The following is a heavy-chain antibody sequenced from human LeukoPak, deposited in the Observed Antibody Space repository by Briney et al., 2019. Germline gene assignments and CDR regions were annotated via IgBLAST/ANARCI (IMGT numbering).Heavy chain of an antibody. J-gene: IGHJ6*03. V-gene: IGHV1-2*02. CDR3: ARGPVYYNDYDYYYMDV. Sequence: GASVKVSCKASGYTFTSYGISWVRQAPGQGLEWMGWINPNSGGTNYAQKFQGRVTMTRDTSISTAYMELSRLRSDDTAVYYCARGPVYYNDYDYYYMDVWGKGTTVTVSS. CDR1: GYTFTSYG. CDR2: INPNSGGT. D-gene: IGHD4/OR15-4a*01.